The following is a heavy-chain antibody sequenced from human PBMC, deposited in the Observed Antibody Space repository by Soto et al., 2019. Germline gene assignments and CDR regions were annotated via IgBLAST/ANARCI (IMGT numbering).Heavy chain of an antibody. V-gene: IGHV2-5*02. D-gene: IGHD3-22*01. CDR3: AHSAAVYYDSSGYYSAFDY. Sequence: QITLKESGPTLVKPTQTLTLTCTFSGFSLSTSGVGVGWIRQPPGKDLEWLALIYWDDDKRYSPSLKSRLTITKDTSKNQVVLTMTNMDPVDTATYYCAHSAAVYYDSSGYYSAFDYWGQGTLVTVSS. CDR2: IYWDDDK. CDR1: GFSLSTSGVG. J-gene: IGHJ4*02.